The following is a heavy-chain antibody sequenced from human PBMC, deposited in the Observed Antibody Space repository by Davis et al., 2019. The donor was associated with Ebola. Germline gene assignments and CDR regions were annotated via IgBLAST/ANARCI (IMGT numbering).Heavy chain of an antibody. Sequence: PSEPLSLTCTVTGCSISGGASYWSWIRQHPGKGLAWIGYIYDRGRTYYNPSLKSRVTISLDPAKNQVSLKLRSVTAAETAVYYCARATSSGPYYGMDVWGQGTTVTVSS. V-gene: IGHV4-31*03. D-gene: IGHD3-10*01. CDR3: ARATSSGPYYGMDV. J-gene: IGHJ6*02. CDR1: GCSISGGASY. CDR2: IYDRGRT.